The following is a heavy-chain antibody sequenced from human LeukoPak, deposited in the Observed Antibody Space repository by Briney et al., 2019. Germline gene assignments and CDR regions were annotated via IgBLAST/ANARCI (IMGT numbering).Heavy chain of an antibody. CDR2: IYSGGST. Sequence: GGSLRLSCAASGFTVSSNYMSWVRQAPGKGLEWVSVIYSGGSTYYADSVKGRFTISRDNSKNTLYLQMNSLRAEDTAVYYCASALDSSGYFHYWGQGTLVTVSS. V-gene: IGHV3-66*01. D-gene: IGHD3-22*01. J-gene: IGHJ4*02. CDR3: ASALDSSGYFHY. CDR1: GFTVSSNY.